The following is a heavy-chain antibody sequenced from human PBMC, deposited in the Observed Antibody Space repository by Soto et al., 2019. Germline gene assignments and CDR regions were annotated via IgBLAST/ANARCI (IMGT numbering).Heavy chain of an antibody. D-gene: IGHD3-9*01. V-gene: IGHV1-69*13. CDR1: GGTFSSYA. CDR3: ALQTGFYDILTGYYSGSGMDV. J-gene: IGHJ6*02. Sequence: SVKVSCKASGGTFSSYAISWVRQAPGQGLEWMGGIIPIFGTANYAQKFQGRVTITADESTSTAYMELSSLRSEDTAVYYCALQTGFYDILTGYYSGSGMDVWGQGTTVTVSS. CDR2: IIPIFGTA.